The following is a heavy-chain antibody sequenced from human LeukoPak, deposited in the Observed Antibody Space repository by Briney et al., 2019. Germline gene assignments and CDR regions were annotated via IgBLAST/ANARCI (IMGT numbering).Heavy chain of an antibody. CDR2: IYPGDSDT. CDR1: GYSFTSYW. V-gene: IGHV5-51*01. CDR3: ARRSSGSYSVGGYYYYMDV. J-gene: IGHJ6*03. D-gene: IGHD1-26*01. Sequence: RGEPLKISGKGSGYSFTSYWIGWVRQLPGKGLEWMGTIYPGDSDTRYSPSFQGQVTISADKSISTAYLQWSSLKASDTAMCYCARRSSGSYSVGGYYYYMDVWGKGTTVTVSS.